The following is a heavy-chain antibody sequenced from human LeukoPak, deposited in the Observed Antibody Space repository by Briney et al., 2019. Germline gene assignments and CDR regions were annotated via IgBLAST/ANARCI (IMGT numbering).Heavy chain of an antibody. J-gene: IGHJ4*02. V-gene: IGHV3-23*01. CDR2: ISAGGSNT. D-gene: IGHD5-12*01. Sequence: QAGGSLRLSCAASGFTFSTYAMSWVRQAPGRGLEWVSVISAGGSNTYYADSVKGRFTISRDNSKNTLYLQMNSLRAEDTAVYYCAKGGVATIYNYWGQGTLVTVSS. CDR3: AKGGVATIYNY. CDR1: GFTFSTYA.